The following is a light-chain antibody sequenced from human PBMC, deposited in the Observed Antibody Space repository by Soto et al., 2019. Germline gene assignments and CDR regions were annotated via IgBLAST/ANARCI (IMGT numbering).Light chain of an antibody. CDR1: QSTSGW. J-gene: IGKJ1*01. Sequence: DIQMTQSPSTLSASVGDRVTITCRASQSTSGWVAWYQQKPGKVPKLLIYQASSLENGGPSRFSGSESGAEFTLTISSLQPDDFATYYCQQYESRQGTFGQGTKVEIK. V-gene: IGKV1-5*03. CDR3: QQYESRQGT. CDR2: QAS.